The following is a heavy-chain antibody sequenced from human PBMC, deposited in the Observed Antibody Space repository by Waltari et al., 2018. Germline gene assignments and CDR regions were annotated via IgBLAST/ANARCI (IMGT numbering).Heavy chain of an antibody. D-gene: IGHD4-17*01. Sequence: EVQLVQSGAEVKKPGESLKIYCKGSGYSFTSYWIGWVRQMPGKGLEWMGIIYPGDSDTRYSPSFQGQVTISADKSISTAYLQWSSLKASDTAMYYCARHPDDYGDYDWYFDLWGRGTLVTVSS. V-gene: IGHV5-51*01. CDR3: ARHPDDYGDYDWYFDL. J-gene: IGHJ2*01. CDR2: IYPGDSDT. CDR1: GYSFTSYW.